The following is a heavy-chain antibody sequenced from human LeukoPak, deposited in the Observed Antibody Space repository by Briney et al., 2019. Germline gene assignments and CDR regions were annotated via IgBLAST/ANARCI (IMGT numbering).Heavy chain of an antibody. D-gene: IGHD3-3*01. CDR1: GYTFTSYG. Sequence: GASVKVSCKASGYTFTSYGISWVRQAPRQGLEWMGWISAYNGNTNYAQKLQGRVTMTTDTSTSTAYMELRSLRSDDTAVYYCARAFRITIFGVGSPNWFDPWGQGTLVTVSS. CDR3: ARAFRITIFGVGSPNWFDP. V-gene: IGHV1-18*01. J-gene: IGHJ5*02. CDR2: ISAYNGNT.